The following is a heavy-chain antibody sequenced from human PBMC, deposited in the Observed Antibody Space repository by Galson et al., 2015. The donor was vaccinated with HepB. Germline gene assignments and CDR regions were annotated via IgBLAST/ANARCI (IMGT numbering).Heavy chain of an antibody. Sequence: SLRLSCAASGFTFSSYWMHWVRQAPGKGLVWVSRINSDGSSTSYADSVKGRFTISRDNAKNTLYLQMNSLRAEDTAVYYCARVGPYSGSPFDYWGQGTLVTVSS. CDR2: INSDGSST. V-gene: IGHV3-74*01. D-gene: IGHD1-26*01. J-gene: IGHJ4*02. CDR1: GFTFSSYW. CDR3: ARVGPYSGSPFDY.